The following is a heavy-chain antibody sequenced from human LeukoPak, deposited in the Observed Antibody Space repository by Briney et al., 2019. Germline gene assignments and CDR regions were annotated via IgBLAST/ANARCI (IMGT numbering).Heavy chain of an antibody. Sequence: PSQTLSLTCTVSGGSISSGSYYWSWIRQPAGKGLEWIGRIYTSGSTNYNPSLKSRVTISVDTSKNQFSPKLSSVTAADTAVYYCARGGLDGFIDYWGQGTLVTVSS. V-gene: IGHV4-61*02. CDR2: IYTSGST. CDR1: GGSISSGSYY. J-gene: IGHJ4*02. CDR3: ARGGLDGFIDY. D-gene: IGHD3-10*01.